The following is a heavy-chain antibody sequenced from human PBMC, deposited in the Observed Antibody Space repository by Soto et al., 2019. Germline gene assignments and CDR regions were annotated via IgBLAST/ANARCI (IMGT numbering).Heavy chain of an antibody. CDR1: GFTFSSYA. CDR2: LSNNGGTS. D-gene: IGHD3-10*01. CDR3: VKDQYPYGSGSYPDY. J-gene: IGHJ4*02. Sequence: GGSLRLSCSASGFTFSSYAMHWVRQAPGKGLEYVSTLSNNGGTSYYADSVKGRFTISRDNSKNTLYLQMSSLRAEDTALYYCVKDQYPYGSGSYPDYWGQGTLVTVSS. V-gene: IGHV3-64D*08.